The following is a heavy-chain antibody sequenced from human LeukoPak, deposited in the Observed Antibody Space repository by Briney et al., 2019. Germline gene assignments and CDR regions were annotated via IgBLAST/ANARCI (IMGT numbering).Heavy chain of an antibody. D-gene: IGHD1-26*01. Sequence: ASVKVSCKASGYTFTSYYMHWVRQAPGQGLEWKGIINPSGGSTSYAQKFQGRVTMTRDTSTSTVYMELSSLRSEDTAVYYCARETVGATDAFDIWGQGTMVTVSS. CDR2: INPSGGST. CDR1: GYTFTSYY. CDR3: ARETVGATDAFDI. J-gene: IGHJ3*02. V-gene: IGHV1-46*01.